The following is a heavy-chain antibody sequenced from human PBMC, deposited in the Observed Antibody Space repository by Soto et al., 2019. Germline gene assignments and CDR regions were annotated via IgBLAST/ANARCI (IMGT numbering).Heavy chain of an antibody. J-gene: IGHJ6*02. CDR3: ARDGPTVTTPGGRYYYYGMDV. CDR2: ISSSSYI. D-gene: IGHD4-17*01. CDR1: GFTFSSYS. Sequence: PGGSLRLSCAASGFTFSSYSMNWVRQAPGKGLEWVSSISSSSYIYYADSVKGRFTISRDNAKNSLYLQMNSLRAEDTAVYYCARDGPTVTTPGGRYYYYGMDVWGQGTTVTVSS. V-gene: IGHV3-21*01.